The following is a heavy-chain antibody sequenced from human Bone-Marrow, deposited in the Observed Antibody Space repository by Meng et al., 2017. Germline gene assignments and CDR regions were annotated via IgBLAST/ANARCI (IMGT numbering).Heavy chain of an antibody. CDR2: IYHSGST. J-gene: IGHJ4*02. CDR1: GGSISSSNW. D-gene: IGHD6-13*01. Sequence: VQAPALGPGLGKPSGTLSLTCAVSGGSISSSNWWSWVRQPPGKGLEWIGEIYHSGSTNYNPSLKSRVTISVDKSKNQFSLKLSSVTAADTAVYYCARGYSSSWYPLAPFDYWGQGTLVTVSS. CDR3: ARGYSSSWYPLAPFDY. V-gene: IGHV4-4*02.